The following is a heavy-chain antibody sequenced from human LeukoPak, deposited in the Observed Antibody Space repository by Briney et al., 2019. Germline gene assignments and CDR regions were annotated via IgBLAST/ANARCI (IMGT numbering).Heavy chain of an antibody. Sequence: GGSLRLSCAASGFTFSNYAMRWVRQAPGKGLEWVSSISGSSSYIYYADSVKGRFSISRDNAKNSLYLQMNSLRAEDTAVYYCARIGYSSSSFDYWGQGTLVTVSS. CDR3: ARIGYSSSSFDY. J-gene: IGHJ4*02. CDR2: ISGSSSYI. V-gene: IGHV3-21*01. D-gene: IGHD6-13*01. CDR1: GFTFSNYA.